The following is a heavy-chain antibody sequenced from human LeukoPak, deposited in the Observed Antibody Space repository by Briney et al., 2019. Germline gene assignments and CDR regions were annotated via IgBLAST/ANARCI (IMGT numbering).Heavy chain of an antibody. J-gene: IGHJ3*02. CDR2: INTNGDRT. V-gene: IGHV3-23*01. Sequence: GGSLRLSCAASGFTFTDYAVTRVRQAPGKGLEWVSGINTNGDRTSYADSVKGRFTLSRDNSKNTLYLQMNSLRAEDTAVYYCARRFVVVTAKNAFDIWGQGTMVTVSS. CDR3: ARRFVVVTAKNAFDI. D-gene: IGHD2-21*02. CDR1: GFTFTDYA.